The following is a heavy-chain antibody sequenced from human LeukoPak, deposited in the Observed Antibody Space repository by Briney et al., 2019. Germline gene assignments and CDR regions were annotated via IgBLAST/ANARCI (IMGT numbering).Heavy chain of an antibody. CDR3: ARRRSDSSSWYVDY. V-gene: IGHV5-51*01. CDR1: GYNFISYW. Sequence: GESLKISCKGSGYNFISYWIGWVRQMPGKGLGWMGIIYPGDSDTRYSPSFQGQVTISADKSISTAYLQWSSLKASDTAMYYCARRRSDSSSWYVDYWGQGTLVTVSS. J-gene: IGHJ4*02. CDR2: IYPGDSDT. D-gene: IGHD6-13*01.